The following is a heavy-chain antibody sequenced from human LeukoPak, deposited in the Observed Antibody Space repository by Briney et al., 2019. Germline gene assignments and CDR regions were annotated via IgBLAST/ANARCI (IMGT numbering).Heavy chain of an antibody. CDR1: EFSVGSNY. V-gene: IGHV3-66*04. CDR3: ARLWFGDHRGY. J-gene: IGHJ4*02. D-gene: IGHD3-10*01. Sequence: GGSLRLSCAASEFSVGSNYMTWVRQAPGKGLEWVSLIYSGGSTYYADSVKGRFTISRDNSKNTLYLQMNSLRAEDTAVYYCARLWFGDHRGYWGQGTLVTVSS. CDR2: IYSGGST.